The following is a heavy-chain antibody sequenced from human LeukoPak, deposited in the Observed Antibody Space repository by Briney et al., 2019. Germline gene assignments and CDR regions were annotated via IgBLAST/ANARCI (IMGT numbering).Heavy chain of an antibody. CDR3: ASTLGGSGYYLRPDY. CDR2: IIPILGIA. CDR1: GGTFSSYA. J-gene: IGHJ4*02. V-gene: IGHV1-69*04. D-gene: IGHD3-22*01. Sequence: SVKVSCKASGGTFSSYAISWVRQSPGQGLEWMGRIIPILGIANYAQKFQGRVTITADKSTSTAYMELSSLRSEDTAVYYCASTLGGSGYYLRPDYWGQGTLVTVSS.